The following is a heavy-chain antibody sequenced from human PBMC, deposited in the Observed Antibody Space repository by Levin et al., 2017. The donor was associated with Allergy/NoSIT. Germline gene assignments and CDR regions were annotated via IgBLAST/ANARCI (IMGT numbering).Heavy chain of an antibody. Sequence: AGGSLRLSCAASGFTFDDYAMHWVRQAPGKGLEWVSGISWNSGSIGYADSVKGRFTISRDNAKNSLYLQMNSLRAEDTALYYCAKDKSWGGSGWLDYWGQGTLVTVSS. CDR2: ISWNSGSI. V-gene: IGHV3-9*01. J-gene: IGHJ4*02. CDR3: AKDKSWGGSGWLDY. CDR1: GFTFDDYA. D-gene: IGHD6-19*01.